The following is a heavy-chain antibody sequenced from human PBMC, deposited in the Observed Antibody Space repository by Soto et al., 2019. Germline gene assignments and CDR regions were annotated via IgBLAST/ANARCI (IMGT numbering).Heavy chain of an antibody. D-gene: IGHD3-10*01. CDR2: ISGSGGST. CDR3: AKDRRRGDYYYYGMDV. V-gene: IGHV3-23*01. Sequence: EVQLLESGGGLVRPGGSLRLSCAASGFTFSSYAMSWVRQAPGKGLEWVSAISGSGGSTYYADSVKGRFTISRDNSKNTLYLQMNSLRAEDTAVYYCAKDRRRGDYYYYGMDVWGQGTTVTVSS. J-gene: IGHJ6*02. CDR1: GFTFSSYA.